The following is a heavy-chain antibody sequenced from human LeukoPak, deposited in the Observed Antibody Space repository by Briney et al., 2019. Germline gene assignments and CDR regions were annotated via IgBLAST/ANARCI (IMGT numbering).Heavy chain of an antibody. Sequence: GGSLRLSCAASGFTFSSYGMHWVRQAPGKGLEWVAVISYDGSNKYYADSVKGRFTISGDNSKNTLYLQMNSLRAEDTAVYYCAKDRYGFDYWGQGTLVTVSS. D-gene: IGHD4-17*01. J-gene: IGHJ4*02. CDR1: GFTFSSYG. V-gene: IGHV3-30*18. CDR3: AKDRYGFDY. CDR2: ISYDGSNK.